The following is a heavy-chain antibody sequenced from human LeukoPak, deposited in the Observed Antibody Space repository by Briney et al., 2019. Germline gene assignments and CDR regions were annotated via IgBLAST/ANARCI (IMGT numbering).Heavy chain of an antibody. V-gene: IGHV3-7*01. CDR1: GFGFSNYL. CDR3: ARDRGYSNFDY. Sequence: WGALRLSCAASGFGFSNYLMSWVRPAPGKGLEGVANMNEDGSEKNYVGSVKGRFTISRDNAQDSLYLQMNSLRAEDTAVYYCARDRGYSNFDYWGQGTLLTVSS. J-gene: IGHJ4*02. D-gene: IGHD4-11*01. CDR2: MNEDGSEK.